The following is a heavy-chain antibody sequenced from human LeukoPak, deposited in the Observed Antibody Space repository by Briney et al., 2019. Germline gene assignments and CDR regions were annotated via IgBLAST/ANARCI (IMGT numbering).Heavy chain of an antibody. CDR1: GYTFTSYY. CDR2: INPSGGST. Sequence: ASVKVSCKASGYTFTSYYIHWVRQAPGQGLEWMGIINPSGGSTSYAQKFQGRVTMTRDTSTSTVYMELSSLRSEDTAVYYCAREGYGSGSYYTTHLDYWGQGTLVTVSS. V-gene: IGHV1-46*01. D-gene: IGHD3-10*01. J-gene: IGHJ4*02. CDR3: AREGYGSGSYYTTHLDY.